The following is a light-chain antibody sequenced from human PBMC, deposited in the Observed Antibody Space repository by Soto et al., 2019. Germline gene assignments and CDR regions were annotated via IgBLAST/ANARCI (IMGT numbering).Light chain of an antibody. V-gene: IGKV1-5*01. J-gene: IGKJ1*01. CDR3: KKYNSYWT. CDR2: EAY. CDR1: QSISSW. Sequence: DIQMTQSPSTLSASVGDRVTITCLASQSISSWLACYQQKPGKAPNLLSYEAYSVESGVPSRFSGSRSGTEFTLTIRSLQADDFATYYCKKYNSYWTFGQGTKVEIK.